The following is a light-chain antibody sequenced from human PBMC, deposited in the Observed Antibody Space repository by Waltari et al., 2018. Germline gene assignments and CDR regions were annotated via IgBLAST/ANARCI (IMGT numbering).Light chain of an antibody. CDR3: QQRSNWLS. J-gene: IGKJ4*01. CDR1: QSVTNY. V-gene: IGKV3-11*01. Sequence: EIVLTQSPATLSLSPGERATLSCRASQSVTNYLAWYKHKPGQAPRLLIYDASARATGIPARFSGSGSGTDFTLTISSLEPEDFAVYYCQQRSNWLSFGGGTKVEIK. CDR2: DAS.